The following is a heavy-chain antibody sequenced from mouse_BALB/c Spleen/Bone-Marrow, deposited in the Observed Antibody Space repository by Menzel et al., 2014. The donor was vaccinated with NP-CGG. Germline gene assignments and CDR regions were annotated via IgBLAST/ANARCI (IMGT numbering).Heavy chain of an antibody. CDR2: IWGGGST. J-gene: IGHJ2*01. CDR3: ARNSGTWGFDY. Sequence: VQLVESGPGLVAPSQRLSIPCTVSGFSLSRYSVHWFRQPPGKGLEWLGMIWGGGSTDYNSALKSRLSISKDNSRSQVFLKMNSLQTDDTAMYYCARNSGTWGFDYWGQGTTLTVSS. D-gene: IGHD3-2*02. CDR1: GFSLSRYS. V-gene: IGHV2-6-4*01.